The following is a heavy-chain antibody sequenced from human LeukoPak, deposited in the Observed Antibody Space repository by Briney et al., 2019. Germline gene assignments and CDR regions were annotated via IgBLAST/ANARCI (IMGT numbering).Heavy chain of an antibody. CDR3: ARDHSRDGYNPTPEGDAFDI. V-gene: IGHV3-48*04. CDR1: GFTFSSYS. Sequence: PGGSLRLSCAASGFTFSSYSMNWVRQAPGKGLEWVSYISSSGSTIYYADSVKGRFTISRDNAKNSLYLRMNSLRAEDTAVYYCARDHSRDGYNPTPEGDAFDIWGQGTMVTVSS. CDR2: ISSSGSTI. D-gene: IGHD5-24*01. J-gene: IGHJ3*02.